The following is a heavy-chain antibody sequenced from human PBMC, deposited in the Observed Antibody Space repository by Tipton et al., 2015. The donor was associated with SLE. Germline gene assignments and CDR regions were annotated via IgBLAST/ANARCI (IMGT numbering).Heavy chain of an antibody. Sequence: SLRLSCTGSGFTFSSYAMTWVRQAPGKGLEWVSGISASGASTYYAESVKGRFTISRHSSKNTVFLQMNSLRAEDTAVYYCAGNLMVGAYYYYYYGMDVWGQGTTVTVSS. CDR3: AGNLMVGAYYYYYYGMDV. V-gene: IGHV3-23*01. CDR1: GFTFSSYA. CDR2: ISASGAST. J-gene: IGHJ6*02. D-gene: IGHD1-26*01.